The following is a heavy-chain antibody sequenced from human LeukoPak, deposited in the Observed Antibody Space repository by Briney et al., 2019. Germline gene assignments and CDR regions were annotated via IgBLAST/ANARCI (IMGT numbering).Heavy chain of an antibody. V-gene: IGHV1-2*04. CDR3: ARDHSSGWYDY. D-gene: IGHD6-19*01. Sequence: RWASVKVSCKASGYIFTGYYMHWVRQAPGQGLEWMGWINPNSGGTNYAQKFQGWVTMTRDTSISTAYMELSRLRSDDTAVYYCARDHSSGWYDYWGQGTLVTVSS. CDR2: INPNSGGT. CDR1: GYIFTGYY. J-gene: IGHJ4*02.